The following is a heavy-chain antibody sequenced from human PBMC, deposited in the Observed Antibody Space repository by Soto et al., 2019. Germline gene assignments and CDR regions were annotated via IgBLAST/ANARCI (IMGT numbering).Heavy chain of an antibody. Sequence: ASVKVSCKASGYTFTSYYMHWVRQAPGQGLEWMGIINPSGGSTSYAQKFQGRVTMTTDTSTSTAYLELRSLRSDDTAVYYCARDNSETYYYDSSGYYPIGGDYYYGMDVWGQGTTVTVSS. D-gene: IGHD3-22*01. V-gene: IGHV1-46*01. CDR3: ARDNSETYYYDSSGYYPIGGDYYYGMDV. CDR1: GYTFTSYY. J-gene: IGHJ6*02. CDR2: INPSGGST.